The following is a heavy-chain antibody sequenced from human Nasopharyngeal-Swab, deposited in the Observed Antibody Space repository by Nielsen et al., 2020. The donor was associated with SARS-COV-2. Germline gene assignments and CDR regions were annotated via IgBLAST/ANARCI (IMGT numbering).Heavy chain of an antibody. CDR2: IAGSGSTV. D-gene: IGHD1-26*01. CDR3: ARDQFYSGSYLGFAFDI. CDR1: GFTFSTYT. V-gene: IGHV3-48*01. J-gene: IGHJ3*02. Sequence: GESLKISCSASGFTFSTYTFNWVRQAPGKGLEWVSFIAGSGSTVYRDSVKGRFTISRDNSKNTLYLQMNSLRAEDTAVYYCARDQFYSGSYLGFAFDIWGQGTMVTVSS.